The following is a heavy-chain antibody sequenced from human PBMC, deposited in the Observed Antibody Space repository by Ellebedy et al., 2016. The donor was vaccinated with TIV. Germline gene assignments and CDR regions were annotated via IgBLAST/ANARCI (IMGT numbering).Heavy chain of an antibody. CDR2: IGRSGGST. CDR1: GFTFSSYA. J-gene: IGHJ6*02. Sequence: GGSLRLXCAASGFTFSSYAMSWVRQAPGKGLEWVSVIGRSGGSTYFADSVKGRFTISTDDSKNMVYLQMSSLTAEDTAVYYCTKWGASSWTYYYYGMDVWGQGTTVTVSS. CDR3: TKWGASSWTYYYYGMDV. V-gene: IGHV3-23*01. D-gene: IGHD6-13*01.